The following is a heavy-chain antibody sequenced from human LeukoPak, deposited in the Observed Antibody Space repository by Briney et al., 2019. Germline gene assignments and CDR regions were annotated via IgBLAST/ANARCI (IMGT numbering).Heavy chain of an antibody. D-gene: IGHD5-18*01. V-gene: IGHV4-59*01. J-gene: IGHJ4*02. CDR3: ARDRIQLDY. CDR2: IYYSGST. Sequence: SETLSLTCPVAGGSISSYYWSWIRQTPGKGLEWIGYIYYSGSTNFNPSLKSRVTISVDTSKNQFSLTLSSVTAADTAVYYCARDRIQLDYWGQGTLVTVSS. CDR1: GGSISSYY.